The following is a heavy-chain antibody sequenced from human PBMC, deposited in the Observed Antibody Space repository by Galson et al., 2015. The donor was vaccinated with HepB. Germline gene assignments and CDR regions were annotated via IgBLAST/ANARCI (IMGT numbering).Heavy chain of an antibody. CDR1: GFSFDDFG. CDR2: ISWNSGSI. V-gene: IGHV3-9*01. Sequence: SLRLSCAASGFSFDDFGMHWVRQTPGKGLEWVSGISWNSGSIDYAASVKGRFTISRDNAKNSLYLQMNSLRAEDTALYYCARASYYFGAGTYYNPSRFYYYGMDIWGQGTTVTVSS. CDR3: ARASYYFGAGTYYNPSRFYYYGMDI. J-gene: IGHJ6*02. D-gene: IGHD3-10*01.